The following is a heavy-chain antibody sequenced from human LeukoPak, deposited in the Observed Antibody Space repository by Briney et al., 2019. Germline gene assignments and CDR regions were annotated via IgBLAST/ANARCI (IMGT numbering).Heavy chain of an antibody. CDR3: TAAAANYYYYYMDV. CDR1: GGSISSYY. V-gene: IGHV4-59*01. CDR2: IYYSGST. Sequence: SETLSLTCTVSGGSISSYYWSWIRQPPGKGLEWIGYIYYSGSTNYNPSLKSRVTISVDTSKNQFSLKLSSVTAADTAVYYSTAAAANYYYYYMDVWGKGTTVTVSS. J-gene: IGHJ6*03. D-gene: IGHD6-13*01.